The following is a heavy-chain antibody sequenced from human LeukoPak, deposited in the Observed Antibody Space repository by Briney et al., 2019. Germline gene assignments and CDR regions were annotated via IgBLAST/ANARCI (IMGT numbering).Heavy chain of an antibody. V-gene: IGHV4-61*01. Sequence: PSETLSLTCTVSGGSFSSGSYYWSWIRQPPGKGLEWIGYIYYSGSTNYNPSLKSRVTISVDTSKNQFSLKLSSVTAADTAVYYCARLRYFDWLSYDYWGQGTLVTVSS. J-gene: IGHJ4*02. D-gene: IGHD3-9*01. CDR2: IYYSGST. CDR1: GGSFSSGSYY. CDR3: ARLRYFDWLSYDY.